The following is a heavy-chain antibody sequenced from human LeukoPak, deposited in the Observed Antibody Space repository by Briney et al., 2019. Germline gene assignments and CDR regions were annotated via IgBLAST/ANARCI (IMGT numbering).Heavy chain of an antibody. V-gene: IGHV3-21*01. CDR1: GFTFSSYS. D-gene: IGHD6-13*01. Sequence: GSLRLSCAASGFTFSSYSMNWVRQAPGKGLEWVSSISSSSSYIYYADSVKGRFTISRDNAKNSLYLQMNSLRAEDTAVYYCARERSSSWDDAFDIWGRGTMVTVSS. J-gene: IGHJ3*02. CDR3: ARERSSSWDDAFDI. CDR2: ISSSSSYI.